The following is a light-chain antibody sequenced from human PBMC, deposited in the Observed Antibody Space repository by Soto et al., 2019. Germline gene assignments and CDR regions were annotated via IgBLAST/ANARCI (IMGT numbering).Light chain of an antibody. CDR3: QQYDDSLRT. CDR2: AAS. Sequence: EIVLTQSPGTLSLSPGERATLSCRASQSVSSSYLAWYQQKPGQAPRVLIYAASSRVTGIPDRFSGSGSGTDFTLTISSLEPEDFAVYFCQQYDDSLRTFGQGTKVEIK. J-gene: IGKJ1*01. V-gene: IGKV3-20*01. CDR1: QSVSSSY.